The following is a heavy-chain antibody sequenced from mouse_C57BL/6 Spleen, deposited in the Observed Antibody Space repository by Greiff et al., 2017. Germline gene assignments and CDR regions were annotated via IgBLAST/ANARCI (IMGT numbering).Heavy chain of an antibody. Sequence: VQGVESGAELVRPGASVKLSCKASGYTFTDYYINWVKQRPGQGLEWIARIYPGSGNTYYNEKFKGKATLTAEKSSSTAYMQLSSLTSEDSAVYFCARSTAQDDGGFAYWGQGTLVTVSA. J-gene: IGHJ3*01. D-gene: IGHD3-2*02. CDR1: GYTFTDYY. CDR3: ARSTAQDDGGFAY. CDR2: IYPGSGNT. V-gene: IGHV1-76*01.